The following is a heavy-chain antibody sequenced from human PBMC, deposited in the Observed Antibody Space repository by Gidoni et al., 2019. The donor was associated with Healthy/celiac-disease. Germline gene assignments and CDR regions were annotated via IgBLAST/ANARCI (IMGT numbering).Heavy chain of an antibody. V-gene: IGHV4-59*01. J-gene: IGHJ4*02. D-gene: IGHD3-22*01. CDR1: GCPISSYS. Sequence: QVQLQESGPGLVKPSETLSLTCTVSGCPISSYSWSWIRQPPGKGLEWIGYIYYSGSTNYNPSLKSRVTISVDTSKNQFSLKLSSVTAADTAVYYCARELSYYDSSGYSLTYFDYWGQGTLVTVSS. CDR3: ARELSYYDSSGYSLTYFDY. CDR2: IYYSGST.